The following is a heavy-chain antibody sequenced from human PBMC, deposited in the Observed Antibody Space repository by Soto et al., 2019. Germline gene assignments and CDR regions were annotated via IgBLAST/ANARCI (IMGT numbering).Heavy chain of an antibody. CDR2: IYFGGNT. J-gene: IGHJ4*02. D-gene: IGHD3-16*01. CDR3: MRTRPWGEIEY. V-gene: IGHV4-39*01. CDR1: VVSISSSRYY. Sequence: QLQLQESGPGRVKPSVTLALTCAVSVVSISSSRYYWGWIRQPPGKGLEWIGSIYFGGNTYYNASLKRRVTKSVDTAKNQLSLKVSSGTAADTAVYYCMRTRPWGEIEYWGQGTLVTVSS.